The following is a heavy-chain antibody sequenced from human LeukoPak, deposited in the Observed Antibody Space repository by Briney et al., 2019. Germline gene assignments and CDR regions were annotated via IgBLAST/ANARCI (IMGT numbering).Heavy chain of an antibody. V-gene: IGHV3-11*04. CDR1: GFSFSDYY. J-gene: IGHJ4*02. CDR3: ARVMGNYASDY. D-gene: IGHD1-7*01. CDR2: ISSSGGTM. Sequence: NPGGSLRLSCAASGFSFSDYYMSWIRQAPGKGLEWVSYISSSGGTMSYADSVKGRFTISRDNAKSSLYLQMSSLRAEDAAIYYCARVMGNYASDYWGQGALVTVSS.